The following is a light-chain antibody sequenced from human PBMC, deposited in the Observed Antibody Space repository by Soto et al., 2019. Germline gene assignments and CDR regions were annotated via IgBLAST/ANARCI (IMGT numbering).Light chain of an antibody. V-gene: IGKV3D-15*01. CDR3: QQHNQWPIT. Sequence: EIVMTQSPATLSVSPGEIATLSCRTSQNISRSLAWYQQKPGQAPRLLIYYISTRATGIPARFSGSGSGTEFTLTINSLQSEDSAVYYCQQHNQWPITFGQGTKVDI. CDR2: YIS. CDR1: QNISRS. J-gene: IGKJ1*01.